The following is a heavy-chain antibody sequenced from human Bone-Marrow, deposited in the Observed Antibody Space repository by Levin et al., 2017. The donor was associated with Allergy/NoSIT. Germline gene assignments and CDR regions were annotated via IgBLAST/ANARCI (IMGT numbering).Heavy chain of an antibody. CDR1: GFTFSSYG. V-gene: IGHV3-33*01. D-gene: IGHD3-22*01. CDR3: ARDPALYYYDSSGQNGGFDY. J-gene: IGHJ4*02. Sequence: PGESLKISCAASGFTFSSYGMHWVRQAPGKGLEWVAVIWYDGSNKYYADSVKGRFTISRDNSKNTLYLQMNSLRAEDTAVYYCARDPALYYYDSSGQNGGFDYWGQGTLVTVSS. CDR2: IWYDGSNK.